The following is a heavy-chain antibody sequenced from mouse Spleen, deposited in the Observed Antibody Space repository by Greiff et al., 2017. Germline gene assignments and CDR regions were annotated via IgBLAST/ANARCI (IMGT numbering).Heavy chain of an antibody. Sequence: EVKLVESGAELVRPGASVKLSCTASGFNIKDDYMHWVKQRPEQGLEWIGWIDPENGDTEYASKFQGKATITADTSSNTAYLQLSSLTSEDTAVYYCTPAYYRYPFAYWGQGTLVTVSA. J-gene: IGHJ3*01. D-gene: IGHD2-14*01. CDR2: IDPENGDT. V-gene: IGHV14-4*01. CDR1: GFNIKDDY. CDR3: TPAYYRYPFAY.